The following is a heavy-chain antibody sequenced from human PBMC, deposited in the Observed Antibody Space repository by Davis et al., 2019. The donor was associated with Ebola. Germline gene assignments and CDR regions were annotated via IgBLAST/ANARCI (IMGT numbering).Heavy chain of an antibody. J-gene: IGHJ4*02. CDR2: VWYDGSYK. D-gene: IGHD4-23*01. CDR3: ARVPRTVVTPMGFDY. V-gene: IGHV3-33*01. CDR1: GFTFNNYG. Sequence: GESLKISCAASGFTFNNYGMHWVRQAPGKGLEWVAIVWYDGSYKYYAESVKGRFTISRDNSKNTLNLQMNSLRAEDTAVYYCARVPRTVVTPMGFDYWGQGTLVTVSS.